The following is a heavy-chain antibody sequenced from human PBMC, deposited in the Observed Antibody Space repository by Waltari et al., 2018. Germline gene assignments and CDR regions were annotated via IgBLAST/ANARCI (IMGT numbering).Heavy chain of an antibody. V-gene: IGHV3-30*02. D-gene: IGHD6-19*01. CDR1: GWEFGYDG. CDR3: AKDIRNGWYADY. CDR2: IRHDRSSE. Sequence: QVQLVESGGGVVRPGGSVGRSCVAAGWEFGYDGMHWLRQAPGKGLEWVAFIRHDRSSEHYGESVKGRFIISTENFKNTLYLQMNSLRIEDTGIYYCAKDIRNGWYADYLGQGTLVTVSS. J-gene: IGHJ4*02.